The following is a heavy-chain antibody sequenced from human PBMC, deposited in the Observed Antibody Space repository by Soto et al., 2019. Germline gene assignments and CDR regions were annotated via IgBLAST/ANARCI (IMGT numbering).Heavy chain of an antibody. Sequence: EVQLLESGGGLVQPGGSLRLSCAASGFTFSSYAMSWVRQAPGKGLEWVSAISGSGGSTYYADSVKGRFTISRDNSKKTLYLQMNSLRAEDTDVYYCAKDRDSSSWYAPGYYFDYWGQGALVTVSS. CDR2: ISGSGGST. CDR3: AKDRDSSSWYAPGYYFDY. J-gene: IGHJ4*02. D-gene: IGHD6-13*01. V-gene: IGHV3-23*01. CDR1: GFTFSSYA.